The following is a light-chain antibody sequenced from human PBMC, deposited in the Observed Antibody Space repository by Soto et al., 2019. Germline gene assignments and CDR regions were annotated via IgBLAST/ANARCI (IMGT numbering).Light chain of an antibody. CDR1: HDIRSN. CDR3: QQYHNLPPWT. J-gene: IGKJ1*01. CDR2: GAS. V-gene: IGKV3-15*01. Sequence: EIVMTQSPATLSASPGERATVSCRASHDIRSNLAWYQQRPGQAPRLLIYGASTRATGIPARFSGSGSGTEFTLTISSLQSEDFAVYHCQQYHNLPPWTFGQGTKVEIK.